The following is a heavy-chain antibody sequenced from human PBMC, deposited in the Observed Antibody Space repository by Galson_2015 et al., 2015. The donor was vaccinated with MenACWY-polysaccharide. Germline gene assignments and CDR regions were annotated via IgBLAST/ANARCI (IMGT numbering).Heavy chain of an antibody. J-gene: IGHJ4*02. D-gene: IGHD2-21*01. CDR3: ARIIARKYTFADS. V-gene: IGHV1-8*01. Sequence: SVKVSCKASGYNFTSYDINWVRQATGQGLEWMGWMNPNSGNTGYAQKFQGRVTMTSSSAMTTAYMELSSLRSVDTAVYYCARIIARKYTFADSWGQGTLVTVSS. CDR2: MNPNSGNT. CDR1: GYNFTSYD.